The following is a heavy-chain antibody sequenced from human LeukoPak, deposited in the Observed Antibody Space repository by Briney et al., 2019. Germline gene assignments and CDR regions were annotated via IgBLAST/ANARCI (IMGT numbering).Heavy chain of an antibody. V-gene: IGHV4-34*01. D-gene: IGHD3-10*01. J-gene: IGHJ4*02. Sequence: SETLSLTCAVYGGSFSGYYWSWIRQPPGKGLEWIGEINHSGSTNYNPSLKSRVTISVDTSKNQFSLKLSSVTAADTAVYCCARGLYYYGSGSYYTKWGQGTLVTVSS. CDR2: INHSGST. CDR1: GGSFSGYY. CDR3: ARGLYYYGSGSYYTK.